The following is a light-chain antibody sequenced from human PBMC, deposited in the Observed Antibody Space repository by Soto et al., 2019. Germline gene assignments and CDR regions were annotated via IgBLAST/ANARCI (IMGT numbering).Light chain of an antibody. Sequence: DIQMTQSPSTLSASVGDRVTITCRASQSISNWLAWYQQKPGKAPKLLIYKASSLLGGVPSRFSGSGSGTEFTLTISSLQPDDFATYFCQQYNTYQWTFGQGTKVEIK. CDR3: QQYNTYQWT. V-gene: IGKV1-5*03. CDR2: KAS. J-gene: IGKJ1*01. CDR1: QSISNW.